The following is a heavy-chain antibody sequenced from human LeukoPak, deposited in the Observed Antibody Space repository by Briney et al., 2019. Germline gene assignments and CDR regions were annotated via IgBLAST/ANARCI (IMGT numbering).Heavy chain of an antibody. V-gene: IGHV3-30*04. Sequence: GGSLRLSCAASGFTFSSYAIHWVRQAPGKGLEWVAVILFDGTHDFYADSVKGRFTISRDNSKNTLYLQMNSLRADDTAVYYCARARATVTRISSFDIWGQGTMVTVSS. D-gene: IGHD4-17*01. CDR1: GFTFSSYA. J-gene: IGHJ3*02. CDR3: ARARATVTRISSFDI. CDR2: ILFDGTHD.